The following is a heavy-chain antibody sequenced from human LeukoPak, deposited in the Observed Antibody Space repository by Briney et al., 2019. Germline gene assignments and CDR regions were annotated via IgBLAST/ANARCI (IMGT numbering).Heavy chain of an antibody. J-gene: IGHJ5*02. CDR3: ACSMVYYNWFDP. CDR1: GDSVSSNSAA. V-gene: IGHV6-1*01. D-gene: IGHD3-10*01. CDR2: TYYRSKWYN. Sequence: SQTLSLTCAISGDSVSSNSAAWNWIRQSLSRGLEWLGRTYYRSKWYNDYAVSVKSRITINPDTSKNQFSLQLNSVTPEDTAVYYCACSMVYYNWFDPWGQGTLVTVSS.